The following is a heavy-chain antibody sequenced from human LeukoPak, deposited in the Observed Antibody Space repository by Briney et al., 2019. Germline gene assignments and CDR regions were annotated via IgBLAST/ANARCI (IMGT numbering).Heavy chain of an antibody. Sequence: PGESLKISYKGSGYSFTSYWIGWVRQMPGKGLEWMGIIYPGDSDTRYSPSFQGQVTISADKSISTAYLQWSSLKASDTAMYYCARHPPTMIVVVTPDAFDIWGQGTMVTVSS. CDR2: IYPGDSDT. CDR1: GYSFTSYW. CDR3: ARHPPTMIVVVTPDAFDI. D-gene: IGHD3-22*01. V-gene: IGHV5-51*01. J-gene: IGHJ3*02.